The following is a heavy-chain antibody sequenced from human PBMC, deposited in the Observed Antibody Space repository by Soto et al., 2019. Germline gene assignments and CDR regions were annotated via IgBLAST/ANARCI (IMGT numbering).Heavy chain of an antibody. CDR2: ISWNSGSI. J-gene: IGHJ5*02. CDR3: AKGFSSSSLYWFDP. D-gene: IGHD6-6*01. CDR1: GFTLGDYA. Sequence: DVHLVESGGGLVQPGTSLRLSCVGSGFTLGDYAMHWVRQAPGKGLEWVSSISWNSGSIVSAASVKGRFTISRDNVKSSLFLQMNSLRPEDTAFYYCAKGFSSSSLYWFDPWGQGTLVTVSS. V-gene: IGHV3-9*01.